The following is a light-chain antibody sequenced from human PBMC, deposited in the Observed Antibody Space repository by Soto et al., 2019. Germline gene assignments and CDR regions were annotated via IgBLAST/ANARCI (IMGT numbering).Light chain of an antibody. CDR1: QSLVHYNGKNY. Sequence: IVMTQSPLSLPVTPGEPASISCRSSQSLVHYNGKNYLDWYVQKPGQSPQLLIYLGSNRASGVPDRFSGSGSGTDFTLKISRVEADDVGVYYCVQTISTRTFGQGTRVEIK. CDR2: LGS. V-gene: IGKV2-28*01. J-gene: IGKJ1*01. CDR3: VQTISTRT.